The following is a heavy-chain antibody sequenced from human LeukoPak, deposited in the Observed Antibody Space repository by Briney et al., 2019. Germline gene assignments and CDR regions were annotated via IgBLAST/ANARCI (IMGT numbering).Heavy chain of an antibody. V-gene: IGHV1-46*01. CDR3: AREFYDFWSGYYNNWFDP. CDR2: INPSGGST. Sequence: ASVKVSCKASGYTFTSYYMHWVRQAPGQGLEWMGIINPSGGSTSYAQKFQGRVTMTRDTSTSTVYMELSSLRSEDTAVYYCAREFYDFWSGYYNNWFDPWGQGTLVTVSS. D-gene: IGHD3-3*01. J-gene: IGHJ5*02. CDR1: GYTFTSYY.